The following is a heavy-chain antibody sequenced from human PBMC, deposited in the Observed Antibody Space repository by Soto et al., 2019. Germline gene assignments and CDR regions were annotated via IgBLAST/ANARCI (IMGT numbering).Heavy chain of an antibody. CDR1: GYTFTGYY. Sequence: QVQLVQSGAEVKKPGASVKVSCKASGYTFTGYYMHWVRQAPGQGLEWMGWINPNSGGTNYAQKFQGWVTMTRDTSISTAYMELSRLRSDDTAVYYCARSGGITIFGVDPFYGMDVWGQGTTVTVSS. V-gene: IGHV1-2*04. CDR2: INPNSGGT. D-gene: IGHD3-3*01. J-gene: IGHJ6*02. CDR3: ARSGGITIFGVDPFYGMDV.